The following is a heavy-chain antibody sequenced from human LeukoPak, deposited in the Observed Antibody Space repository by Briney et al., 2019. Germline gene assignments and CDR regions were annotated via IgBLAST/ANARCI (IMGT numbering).Heavy chain of an antibody. D-gene: IGHD1-26*01. CDR1: GFTFSSHSM. Sequence: PGGSLRLSCAASGFTFSSHSMNWVRQAPGKGLEWIGSIYYSGSTYYNPSLKSRVTISVDRSKNQFSLKLSSVTAADTAVYYCASGMGATKAFDIWGQGTMVTVSS. CDR2: IYYSGST. CDR3: ASGMGATKAFDI. V-gene: IGHV4-39*07. J-gene: IGHJ3*02.